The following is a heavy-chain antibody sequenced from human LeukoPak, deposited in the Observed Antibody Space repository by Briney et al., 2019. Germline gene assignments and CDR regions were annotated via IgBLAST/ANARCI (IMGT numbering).Heavy chain of an antibody. CDR3: ARTTAMVTIFDY. Sequence: ASVKVSCKASGYTFTSYDINWVRQATGQGLEWMGWINAGNGNTKYSQKFQGRVTITRDTSASTAYMELSSLRSEDTAVYYCARTTAMVTIFDYWGQGTLVTVSS. V-gene: IGHV1-3*01. CDR2: INAGNGNT. CDR1: GYTFTSYD. D-gene: IGHD5-18*01. J-gene: IGHJ4*02.